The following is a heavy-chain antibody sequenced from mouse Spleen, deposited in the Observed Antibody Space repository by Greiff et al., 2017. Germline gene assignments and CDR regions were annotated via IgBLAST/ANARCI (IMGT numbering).Heavy chain of an antibody. CDR2: IYPGDGDT. CDR3: ARFGPEGVMDY. CDR1: GYAFSSYW. V-gene: IGHV1-80*01. Sequence: VQLQQSGTELVKPGASVKISCKVSGYAFSSYWMNWVKQRPGKGLEWIGQIYPGDGDTNYNENFKGRATLTADKSSSTVYLQVSSLTSDDSAVYFCARFGPEGVMDYWGQGTSVTVSS. J-gene: IGHJ4*01.